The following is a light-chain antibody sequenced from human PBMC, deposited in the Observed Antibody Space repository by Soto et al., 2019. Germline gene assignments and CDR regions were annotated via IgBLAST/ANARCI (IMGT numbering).Light chain of an antibody. CDR3: PRRANVVS. V-gene: IGKV3-11*01. CDR1: QSVSNY. Sequence: EIVLTQSPATLSLSPGGRATLSCRASQSVSNYLAWYQQKPGQVPRLLIYDTFHVATGTPDRFSGSGSETDFALTISGLESEDFAVYYCPRRANVVSVGGATKVEIK. CDR2: DTF. J-gene: IGKJ4*01.